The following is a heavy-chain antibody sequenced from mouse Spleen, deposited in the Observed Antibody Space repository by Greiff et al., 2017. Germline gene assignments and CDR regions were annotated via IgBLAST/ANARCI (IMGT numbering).Heavy chain of an antibody. CDR2: IYPGDGDT. Sequence: QVQLQQSGAELVKPGASVKISCKASGYAFSSYWMNWVKQRPGKGLEWIGQIYPGDGDTNYNGKFKGKATLTADKSSSTAYMQLSSLTSEDSAVYFCASSNWDRDFDYWGQGTTLTVSS. CDR1: GYAFSSYW. D-gene: IGHD4-1*01. V-gene: IGHV1-80*01. CDR3: ASSNWDRDFDY. J-gene: IGHJ2*01.